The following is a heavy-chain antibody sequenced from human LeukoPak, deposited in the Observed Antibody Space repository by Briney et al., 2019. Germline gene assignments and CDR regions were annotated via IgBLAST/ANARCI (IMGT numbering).Heavy chain of an antibody. J-gene: IGHJ2*01. D-gene: IGHD6-19*01. Sequence: GGSLRLSCVASGFTFSSYDMHWVHQAKGKGLEWVSTVGTALDTFYPDSVKGRFTVSRENAKNSMYLHMNSLRAGDTAVYYCVRGDSSGWRYWYFDLWGRGTLVTVSS. V-gene: IGHV3-13*01. CDR1: GFTFSSYD. CDR2: VGTALDT. CDR3: VRGDSSGWRYWYFDL.